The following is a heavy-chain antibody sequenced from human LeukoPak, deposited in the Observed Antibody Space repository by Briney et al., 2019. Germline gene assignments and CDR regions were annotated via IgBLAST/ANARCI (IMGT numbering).Heavy chain of an antibody. J-gene: IGHJ4*02. CDR1: GFTFSSYG. Sequence: GGSLRLSCAASGFTFSSYGMHWVRQAPGKGLEWVAVIWYDGSNKYYADSVKGRFTISRDNSKNALYLQMNSLRAEDTAVYYCARSTSRGYSYGSSHGLDYWGQGTLVTVSS. D-gene: IGHD5-18*01. V-gene: IGHV3-30*19. CDR3: ARSTSRGYSYGSSHGLDY. CDR2: IWYDGSNK.